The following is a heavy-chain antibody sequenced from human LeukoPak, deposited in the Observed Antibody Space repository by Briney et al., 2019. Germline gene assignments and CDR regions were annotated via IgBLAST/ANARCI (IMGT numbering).Heavy chain of an antibody. V-gene: IGHV5-51*01. J-gene: IGHJ4*02. Sequence: GESLKISCKGSGYSFTSNWIVWVRQMPGKGLEWMGIIYPGDSDTRYSPSFQGQVTISADKSISTAYLQWSSLKASDTAMYFCARPAAGTAPYFDCWGQGTLVTVSS. CDR2: IYPGDSDT. CDR3: ARPAAGTAPYFDC. D-gene: IGHD6-19*01. CDR1: GYSFTSNW.